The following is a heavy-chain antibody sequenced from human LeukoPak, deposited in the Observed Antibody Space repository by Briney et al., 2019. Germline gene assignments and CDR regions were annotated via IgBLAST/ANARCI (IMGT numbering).Heavy chain of an antibody. V-gene: IGHV4-59*01. Sequence: SETLSLTCTVSGGSISSYYWSWIRQPPGKGLEGIGYIYYSGSTNYNPSLKSRVTISVDTSKNQFSLKLSSVTAADTAVYYCARDRLDTGYDFWSGGRNYYYYYGMDVWGQGTTVTVSS. J-gene: IGHJ6*02. CDR3: ARDRLDTGYDFWSGGRNYYYYYGMDV. CDR2: IYYSGST. D-gene: IGHD3-3*01. CDR1: GGSISSYY.